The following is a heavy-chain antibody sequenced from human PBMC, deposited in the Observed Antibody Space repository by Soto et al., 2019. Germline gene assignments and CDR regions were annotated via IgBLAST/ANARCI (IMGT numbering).Heavy chain of an antibody. CDR1: GGSFSGYY. J-gene: IGHJ4*02. Sequence: PSETLSLTCAVYGGSFSGYYWSWIRQPPGKGLEWIGEINHSGSTNYNPSLKSRVTISVDTSKNQFSLKLSSVTAADTAVYYCARVGLRYFDWLSLPFDYWGQETLVTVSS. CDR3: ARVGLRYFDWLSLPFDY. D-gene: IGHD3-9*01. V-gene: IGHV4-34*01. CDR2: INHSGST.